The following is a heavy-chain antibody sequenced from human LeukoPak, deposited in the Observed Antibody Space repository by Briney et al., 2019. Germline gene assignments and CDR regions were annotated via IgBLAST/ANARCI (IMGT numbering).Heavy chain of an antibody. CDR1: GFTLSNYC. CDR3: ARVFYQDSGTSYRHLDY. D-gene: IGHD2/OR15-2a*01. CDR2: TKQDGSDK. J-gene: IGHJ4*02. V-gene: IGHV3-7*01. Sequence: GGALRLSCAASGFTLSNYCMTWVGPGPGKGLEGVANTKQDGSDKYFLDSVKGRLTISRDNAESSLYLQMNSLRAEDTAVYYCARVFYQDSGTSYRHLDYWGQGTLVTVSS.